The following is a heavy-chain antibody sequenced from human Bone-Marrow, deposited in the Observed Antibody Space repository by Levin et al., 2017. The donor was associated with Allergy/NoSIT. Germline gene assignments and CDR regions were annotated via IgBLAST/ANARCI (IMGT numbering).Heavy chain of an antibody. D-gene: IGHD3-10*01. CDR3: ARDPYYKSGGFGAFDL. J-gene: IGHJ3*01. V-gene: IGHV3-7*04. Sequence: GGSLRLSCVASGFTFSSFSMTWVRQAPGKGLEWVANIKPDGKDKNYVDSVKGRFTISRDNAENSLYLQMSSLRAEDTAVYYCARDPYYKSGGFGAFDLWGQGTLVPVSS. CDR1: GFTFSSFS. CDR2: IKPDGKDK.